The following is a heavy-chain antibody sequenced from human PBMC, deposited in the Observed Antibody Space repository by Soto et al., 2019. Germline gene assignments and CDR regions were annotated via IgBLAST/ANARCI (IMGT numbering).Heavy chain of an antibody. D-gene: IGHD3-10*01. J-gene: IGHJ4*02. Sequence: PGGSLRLSCAASGFTFNNYAMNWVRQAPGKGLEWVSTISNTGGTTYYANSVKGRFTISRDNSKNTLYLQWSGLKASDAAMYYCAGIFTILRGVPLAFDSWGQGTLVTVSS. V-gene: IGHV3-23*01. CDR1: GFTFNNYA. CDR2: ISNTGGTT. CDR3: AGIFTILRGVPLAFDS.